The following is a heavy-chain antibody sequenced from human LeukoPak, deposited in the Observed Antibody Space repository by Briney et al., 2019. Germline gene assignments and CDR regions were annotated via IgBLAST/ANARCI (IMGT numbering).Heavy chain of an antibody. CDR3: AAPYSSTWFDH. CDR1: GFTFTGRSA. Sequence: GTSVKVSYKASGFTFTGRSAVQWVRQARGQRLEWIGWIVVGSDNTNYAQKFQERVTITRDMSTSTAYMELRSLRSEDTAVYYCAAPYSSTWFDHWGQGTLVTVSS. J-gene: IGHJ5*02. V-gene: IGHV1-58*01. CDR2: IVVGSDNT. D-gene: IGHD6-13*01.